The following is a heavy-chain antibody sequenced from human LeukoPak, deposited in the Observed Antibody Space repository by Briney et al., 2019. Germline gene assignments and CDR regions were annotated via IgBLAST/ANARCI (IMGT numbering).Heavy chain of an antibody. V-gene: IGHV3-33*01. Sequence: GGSLRLSCAASGFTFSSYGMHWVRQAPGKGLEWVAVIWDDGSNKYYADSVKGRFTIARDNSKNTLYLQMNSLRAEDTAVYYCARVDYYGSGPYYYYGMDVWGKGTTVTVSS. CDR2: IWDDGSNK. D-gene: IGHD3-10*01. CDR1: GFTFSSYG. J-gene: IGHJ6*04. CDR3: ARVDYYGSGPYYYYGMDV.